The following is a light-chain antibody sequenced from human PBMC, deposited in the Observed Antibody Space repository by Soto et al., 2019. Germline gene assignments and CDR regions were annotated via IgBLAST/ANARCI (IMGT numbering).Light chain of an antibody. CDR3: SSYPISGTWV. Sequence: QSALTQPASVSGSPGQSITISCTGTSSDVGDYNYVSWYQQHPGKAPKLMIYEVSNRPSGVSNRFSGSKSGNTASLTISGLQADDEADYYCSSYPISGTWVFGGGTKLTVL. J-gene: IGLJ3*02. CDR1: SSDVGDYNY. CDR2: EVS. V-gene: IGLV2-14*01.